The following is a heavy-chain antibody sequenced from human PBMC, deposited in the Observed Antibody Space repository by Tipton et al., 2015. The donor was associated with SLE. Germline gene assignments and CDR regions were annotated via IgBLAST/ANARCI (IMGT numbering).Heavy chain of an antibody. CDR2: MYNSGNI. V-gene: IGHV4-61*01. D-gene: IGHD3-9*01. CDR1: DGSIRSTNYY. CDR3: AREQTYSADATGYHGWFDT. Sequence: TLSLTCTVSDGSIRSTNYYWGWIRQPPGKGLEWIGYMYNSGNINYPPSLNPSLKSRVTISVDTSKNQFSLRLSYVTAADTAVYYCAREQTYSADATGYHGWFDTWGQGALVTVSS. J-gene: IGHJ5*02.